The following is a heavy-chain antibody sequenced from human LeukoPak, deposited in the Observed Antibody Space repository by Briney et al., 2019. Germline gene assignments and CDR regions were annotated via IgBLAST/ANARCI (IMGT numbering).Heavy chain of an antibody. CDR3: ASYGSGSYYYGMDV. J-gene: IGHJ6*04. Sequence: PSGTLSLTCAVSAGSISSSNWWSWVRQPPGKGLEWIGEIYHSGSTNYNPSLKSRVTISVDKSKNQFSLKLSSVTAADTAVYYCASYGSGSYYYGMDVWGNGTTVTVSS. CDR1: AGSISSSNW. V-gene: IGHV4-4*02. CDR2: IYHSGST. D-gene: IGHD3-10*01.